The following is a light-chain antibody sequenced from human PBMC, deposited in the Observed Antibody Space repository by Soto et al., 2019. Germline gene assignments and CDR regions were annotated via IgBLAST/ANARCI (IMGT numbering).Light chain of an antibody. J-gene: IGKJ1*01. CDR2: GAS. V-gene: IGKV3-20*01. CDR1: QSLSSTY. Sequence: EIVLTQSPGTLSLSPGERATLSCRASQSLSSTYLAWYQQKPGQAPRLLIYGASSRATDIPDRFSGSGSGTAFTLNISRLESEDFAVYYCHHFGSSPQTFGQGTKVEIK. CDR3: HHFGSSPQT.